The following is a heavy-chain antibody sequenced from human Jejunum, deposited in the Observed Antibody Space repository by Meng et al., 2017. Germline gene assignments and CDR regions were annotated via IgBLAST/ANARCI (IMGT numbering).Heavy chain of an antibody. Sequence: SETLSLTCSVSGGSINDDYWSWIRQPPGKSLEWLGFIYSSGTTNYNPTLGSRLTLSIDTSKNQFSLELSSVTAADTAVYYCARGGASSKPFDYWGQGTLVTVSS. CDR3: ARGGASSKPFDY. CDR1: GGSINDDY. D-gene: IGHD6-13*01. V-gene: IGHV4-59*01. CDR2: IYSSGTT. J-gene: IGHJ4*02.